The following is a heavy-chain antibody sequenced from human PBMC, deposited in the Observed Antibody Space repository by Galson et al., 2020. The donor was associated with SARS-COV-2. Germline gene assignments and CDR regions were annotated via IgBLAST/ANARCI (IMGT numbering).Heavy chain of an antibody. CDR1: GFTFSDYY. CDR2: ISSSGSTI. D-gene: IGHD3-3*01. CDR3: ATILTPGWYFDL. J-gene: IGHJ2*01. Sequence: GGSLRLSCAASGFTFSDYYMSWIRQARGKGLEWVSYISSSGSTIYYADSVKGRFTISRDNAKNSLYLQMNSLRAEDTAVYYCATILTPGWYFDLWGRGTLVTVSS. V-gene: IGHV3-11*01.